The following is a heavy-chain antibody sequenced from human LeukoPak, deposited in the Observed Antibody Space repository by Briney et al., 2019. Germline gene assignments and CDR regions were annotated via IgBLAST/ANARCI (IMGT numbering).Heavy chain of an antibody. CDR3: ARDVYSSGFDY. D-gene: IGHD6-19*01. V-gene: IGHV4-59*12. J-gene: IGHJ4*02. Sequence: SETLSLTCTVSGGSISSYYWSWIRQPPGKGLEWIGYIYYSGSTNYNPSLKSRVTISVDTSKNQFSLKLSSVTAADTAVYYCARDVYSSGFDYWGQGTLVTVSS. CDR2: IYYSGST. CDR1: GGSISSYY.